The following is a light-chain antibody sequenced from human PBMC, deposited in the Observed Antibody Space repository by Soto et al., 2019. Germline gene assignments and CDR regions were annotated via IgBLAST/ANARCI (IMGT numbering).Light chain of an antibody. J-gene: IGKJ4*01. CDR3: QQTYNTPQT. CDR1: QSVSSN. Sequence: EIVMTQSPATLSVSPGERATLSCRASQSVSSNLAWYQQKPGQAPRLLIYGASTRATGIPAMFSGSGSGTHFTLTISSLQPEDFATYVCQQTYNTPQTVGAGTKGDIK. V-gene: IGKV3-15*01. CDR2: GAS.